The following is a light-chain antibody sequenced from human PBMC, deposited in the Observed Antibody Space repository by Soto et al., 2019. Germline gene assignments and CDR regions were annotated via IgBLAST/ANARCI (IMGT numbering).Light chain of an antibody. CDR1: SSDVGGYNF. CDR3: SSYSISNTPYV. CDR2: DVT. Sequence: QSALTQPASVSGSPGQSITISCTGTSSDVGGYNFVSWYQQHPGRAPKLMIYDVTDRPSGVSTRFSGSKSGNTASLTISGLQAEDEADYYCSSYSISNTPYVLGTGTKVTVL. J-gene: IGLJ1*01. V-gene: IGLV2-14*03.